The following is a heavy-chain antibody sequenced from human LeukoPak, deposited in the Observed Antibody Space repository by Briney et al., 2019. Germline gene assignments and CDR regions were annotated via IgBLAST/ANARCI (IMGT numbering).Heavy chain of an antibody. V-gene: IGHV4-34*01. CDR1: GGSFNNYC. Sequence: ASETLSLTCAVYGGSFNNYCCSWIRQAPGKGLEWIGEINHSGGVDYNPSLKGRATISVDTSKKQFSLRVTSVTAADTAVYFCATTFADTPPPLTNHWGQGTLVTVSS. CDR2: INHSGGV. CDR3: ATTFADTPPPLTNH. D-gene: IGHD5-18*01. J-gene: IGHJ5*02.